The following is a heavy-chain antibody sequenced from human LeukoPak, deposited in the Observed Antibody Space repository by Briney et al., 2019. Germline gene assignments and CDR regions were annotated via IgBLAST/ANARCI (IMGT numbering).Heavy chain of an antibody. J-gene: IGHJ4*02. D-gene: IGHD4-17*01. Sequence: LRLSCAASGFTFSSYAMSWVRQPPGKGLEWIGYIYYSGSTYYNPSLKSRVTISVDTSKNQFSLKLSSVTAADTAVYYCAGSTVIAKDYFDYWGQGTLVTVSS. CDR3: AGSTVIAKDYFDY. V-gene: IGHV4-30-4*08. CDR1: GFTFSSYA. CDR2: IYYSGST.